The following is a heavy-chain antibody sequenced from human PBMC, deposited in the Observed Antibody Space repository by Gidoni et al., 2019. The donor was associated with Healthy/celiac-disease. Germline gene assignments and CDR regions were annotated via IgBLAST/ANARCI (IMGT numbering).Heavy chain of an antibody. D-gene: IGHD3-10*01. J-gene: IGHJ6*03. CDR1: GGSFSGYY. CDR2: INHSGST. V-gene: IGHV4-34*01. CDR3: ARGVIYEVRGVIQIPPIPYYYYYMDV. Sequence: QVQLQQWGAGLLKPSETLSLTCAVYGGSFSGYYWSWIRQPPGKGLEWIGEINHSGSTNYNPSLKSRVTISVDTSKNQFSLKLSSVTAADTAVYYCARGVIYEVRGVIQIPPIPYYYYYMDVWGKGTTVTVSS.